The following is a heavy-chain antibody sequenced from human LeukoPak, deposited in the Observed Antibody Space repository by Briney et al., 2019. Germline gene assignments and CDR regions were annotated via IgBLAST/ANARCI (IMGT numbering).Heavy chain of an antibody. Sequence: GGSLRLSCAASGFTFSTYGMSWVRQAPGKGLEWVSAISGSGGSKYYADSVKGRFTISRDNSKNKLYLQMNSLRAEDTAVYYCAKDPAGIVGTTGYYMDVWGKGTTVTASS. CDR2: ISGSGGSK. CDR3: AKDPAGIVGTTGYYMDV. V-gene: IGHV3-23*01. D-gene: IGHD1-26*01. CDR1: GFTFSTYG. J-gene: IGHJ6*03.